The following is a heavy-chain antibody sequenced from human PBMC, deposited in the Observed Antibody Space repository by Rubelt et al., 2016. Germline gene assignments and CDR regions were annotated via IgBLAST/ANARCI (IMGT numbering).Heavy chain of an antibody. J-gene: IGHJ6*02. CDR2: IYHRGNT. Sequence: QVQLHASGPGLVKPSETLSLTCTVSGYSISRGYYWAWIRQPPGKGLEWIASIYHRGNTHYGLSLKRRINISVDTSKNQFSLNLTPVTAADTAVYYCARRSGSYYYYAMDVWGQGTTVTVSS. CDR3: ARRSGSYYYYAMDV. CDR1: GYSISRGYY. V-gene: IGHV4-38-2*02. D-gene: IGHD1-26*01.